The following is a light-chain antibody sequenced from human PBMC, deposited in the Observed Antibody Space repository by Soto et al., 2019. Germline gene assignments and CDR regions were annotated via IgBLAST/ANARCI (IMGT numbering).Light chain of an antibody. J-gene: IGLJ2*01. Sequence: QSALTQPPSASGSPGQSVTISCTGTSSDVGAYNSVSWYQQHPGKAPKFMIYEVSKRPSGVPDRFSGSKSGNTASLTVSGLQAEDEADYYCSSYAGRTVIFGGGTKLTV. V-gene: IGLV2-8*01. CDR3: SSYAGRTVI. CDR2: EVS. CDR1: SSDVGAYNS.